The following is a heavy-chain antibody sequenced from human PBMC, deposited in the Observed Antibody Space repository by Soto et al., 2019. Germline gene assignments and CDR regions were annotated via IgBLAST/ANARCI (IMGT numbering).Heavy chain of an antibody. CDR2: MSADNGNT. Sequence: ASVKVSCKASGYTFTRYGISWVRQAPGQGLEWMGWMSADNGNTYYAQKFRGRVTMTTDTSTSTAYMELRSLRSDDTAVYYCARDERVEGRLEYWGQGTLVTVSS. CDR3: ARDERVEGRLEY. CDR1: GYTFTRYG. V-gene: IGHV1-18*01. J-gene: IGHJ4*02. D-gene: IGHD3-3*01.